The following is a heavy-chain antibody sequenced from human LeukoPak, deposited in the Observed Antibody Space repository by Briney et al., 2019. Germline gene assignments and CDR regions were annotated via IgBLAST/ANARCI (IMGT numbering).Heavy chain of an antibody. V-gene: IGHV4-34*01. CDR2: INHSGST. CDR1: GGSFSGYY. Sequence: PSETLSLTCAVYGGSFSGYYWSWTRQPTGKGLKWIGEINHSGSTNYNPSLKSRVTISVDTSKNQFSLKLSSVTAADTAVYYCARQRRILWRKMGFDYWGQGTLVTVSS. D-gene: IGHD3-10*01. CDR3: ARQRRILWRKMGFDY. J-gene: IGHJ4*02.